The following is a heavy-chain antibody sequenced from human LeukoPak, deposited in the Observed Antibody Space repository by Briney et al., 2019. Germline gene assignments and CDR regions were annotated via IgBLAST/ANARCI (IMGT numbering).Heavy chain of an antibody. Sequence: SETLSLTCTVSGGSISSSSYYWGWIRQPPGKGLEWIGSIYYSGSTYYNPSLKSRVTIYVDTSKNQFSLKLSSVTAADTAVYYCARGKDSLHRFLEWLLEPIPRGYYYYGMDVWGQGTTVTVSS. CDR1: GGSISSSSYY. V-gene: IGHV4-39*01. J-gene: IGHJ6*02. CDR3: ARGKDSLHRFLEWLLEPIPRGYYYYGMDV. D-gene: IGHD3-3*01. CDR2: IYYSGST.